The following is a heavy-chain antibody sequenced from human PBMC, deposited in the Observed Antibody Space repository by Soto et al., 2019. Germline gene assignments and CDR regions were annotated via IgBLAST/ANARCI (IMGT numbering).Heavy chain of an antibody. CDR2: INPSGGST. CDR3: AAANCSSTSCYAAFADY. Sequence: ASVNVSCKASGYTFTSYYMHWVRQAPGQGLEWMGIINPSGGSTSYAQKFQGRVTMTRDTSTSTVYMELSSLRSEDTAVYYCAAANCSSTSCYAAFADYWGQGTMVTVSS. V-gene: IGHV1-46*01. D-gene: IGHD2-2*01. J-gene: IGHJ4*02. CDR1: GYTFTSYY.